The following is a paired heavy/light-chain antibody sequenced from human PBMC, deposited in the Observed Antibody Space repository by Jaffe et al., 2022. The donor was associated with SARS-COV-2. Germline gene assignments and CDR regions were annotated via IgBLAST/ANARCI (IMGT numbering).Heavy chain of an antibody. V-gene: IGHV1-3*01. CDR1: GYTFSRYS. Sequence: QVQLVQSGAEVKKPGASVKVSCKASGYTFSRYSIHWVRQAPGQRLEWMGWINAGNGNAKYSQKFQGRVTITRDTSANTIYMELSSLRYEDTAVYFCARDRQGLESDYWGQGTLVTVSS. J-gene: IGHJ4*02. D-gene: IGHD3-3*01. CDR3: ARDRQGLESDY. CDR2: INAGNGNA.
Light chain of an antibody. CDR1: ALPKQY. CDR3: QSADSSGTWV. Sequence: SYELTQAPSVSVSPGQTARITCSGDALPKQYASWYQQKSGQAPLLVTYQDTERPSGIPTRFSGSRSGTTVTLSISGVQAEDEADYYCQSADSSGTWVFGGGTKLTVL. J-gene: IGLJ3*02. V-gene: IGLV3-25*03. CDR2: QDT.